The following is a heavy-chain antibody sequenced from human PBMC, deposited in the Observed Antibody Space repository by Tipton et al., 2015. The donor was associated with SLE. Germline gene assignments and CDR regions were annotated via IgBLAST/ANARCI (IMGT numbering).Heavy chain of an antibody. CDR1: GGSISSNYW. D-gene: IGHD6-6*01. V-gene: IGHV4-4*02. Sequence: SLRLSCAVSGGSISSNYWWSWVRQPPGKGLEWIGEIYHSGNTNYNPSLKSRVTISADTSKNQFSLKLYSVTAADTAVYYCARDWGVYSSSAGPGMLDSWGQGTLVTVSS. CDR2: IYHSGNT. CDR3: ARDWGVYSSSAGPGMLDS. J-gene: IGHJ5*01.